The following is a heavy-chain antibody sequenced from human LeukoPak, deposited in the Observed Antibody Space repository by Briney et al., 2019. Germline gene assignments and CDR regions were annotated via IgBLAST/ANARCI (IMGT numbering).Heavy chain of an antibody. CDR3: ARGRVATVTSYYYYYMDV. Sequence: SETLPLTCTASGGTISSYYWSWIRQPAGKGLEWIGRIYTSGSTNYNPSLKSRVTMSVDTSKNQFSLKLNSVTAADTAVYYCARGRVATVTSYYYYYMDVWGKGTTVTVSS. J-gene: IGHJ6*03. V-gene: IGHV4-4*07. D-gene: IGHD1-1*01. CDR2: IYTSGST. CDR1: GGTISSYY.